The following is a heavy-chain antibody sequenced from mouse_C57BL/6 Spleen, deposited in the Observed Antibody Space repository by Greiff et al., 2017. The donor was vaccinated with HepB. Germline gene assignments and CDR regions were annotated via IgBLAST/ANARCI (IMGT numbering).Heavy chain of an antibody. V-gene: IGHV1-82*01. CDR3: ARRGSYGYDLDY. D-gene: IGHD2-2*01. J-gene: IGHJ2*01. CDR2: IYPGDGDT. CDR1: GYAFSSSW. Sequence: VQLQQSGPELVKPGASVKISCKASGYAFSSSWMNWVKQRPGKGLEWIGRIYPGDGDTNYNGKFKGKATLTADKSSSTAYMQLSSLTSEDSAVYVCARRGSYGYDLDYWGQGTTLTVSS.